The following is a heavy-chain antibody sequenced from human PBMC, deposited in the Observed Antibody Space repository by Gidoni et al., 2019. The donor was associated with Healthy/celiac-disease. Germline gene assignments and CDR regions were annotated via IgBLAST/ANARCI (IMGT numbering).Heavy chain of an antibody. CDR3: ARARMGRGDYDDGMDV. V-gene: IGHV3-53*04. Sequence: EVQLVESGGGLVQPGGSLRLSCAASGFTVRSNYMSWVRQALGTGLEWVSVIYSGGSTYYADSVKGQFTISRHNSKNTLYLQMNSLRAEDTAVYYCARARMGRGDYDDGMDVWGQGTTVTVSS. CDR2: IYSGGST. CDR1: GFTVRSNY. D-gene: IGHD3-10*01. J-gene: IGHJ6*02.